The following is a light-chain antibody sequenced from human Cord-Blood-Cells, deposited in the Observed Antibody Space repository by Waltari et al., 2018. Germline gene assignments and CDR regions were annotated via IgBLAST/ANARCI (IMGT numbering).Light chain of an antibody. J-gene: IGKJ2*01. Sequence: DIQMPQSPSTLSASVEARVTITCRASQRSSSWLAWYLQKPGKAPKLLIYAASSLESGVPSRFSGSGSGTEFTLSISSLQPDDFATYYCQQYKSYYTFGQGTKLEIK. CDR2: AAS. V-gene: IGKV1-5*01. CDR3: QQYKSYYT. CDR1: QRSSSW.